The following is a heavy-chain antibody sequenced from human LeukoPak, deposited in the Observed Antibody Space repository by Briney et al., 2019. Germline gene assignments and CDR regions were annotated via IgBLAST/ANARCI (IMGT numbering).Heavy chain of an antibody. CDR3: AREGGATSLGG. CDR1: GYTFTSYY. Sequence: ASVKVSCRASGYTFTSYYMHWVRQAPGQGLEWMGIINPSGGSTSYAQKFQGRVTMTRDTSTSTVYMELSSLRFEDTAVYYCAREGGATSLGGWGQGTLVTVSS. CDR2: INPSGGST. D-gene: IGHD1-26*01. V-gene: IGHV1-46*01. J-gene: IGHJ4*02.